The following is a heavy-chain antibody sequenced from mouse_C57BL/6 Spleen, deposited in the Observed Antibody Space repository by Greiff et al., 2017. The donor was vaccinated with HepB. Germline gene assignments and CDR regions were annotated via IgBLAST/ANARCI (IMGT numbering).Heavy chain of an antibody. CDR2: IYPGSGNT. CDR1: GYTFTDYY. Sequence: QVQLQQSGAELVRPGASVKLSCKASGYTFTDYYINWVKQRPGQGLEWIARIYPGSGNTYYNEKFKGKATLTAEKSSSTAYMQLSSLTSEDSAVYFCARYYYGSTLYAMDYWGQGTSVTVSS. CDR3: ARYYYGSTLYAMDY. J-gene: IGHJ4*01. D-gene: IGHD1-1*01. V-gene: IGHV1-76*01.